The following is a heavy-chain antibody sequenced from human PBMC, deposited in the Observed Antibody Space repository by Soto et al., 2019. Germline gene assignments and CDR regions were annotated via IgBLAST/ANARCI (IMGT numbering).Heavy chain of an antibody. V-gene: IGHV4-59*01. CDR2: IYYSGST. D-gene: IGHD3-3*01. CDR1: GGSISSYY. CDR3: ARVNSLLFGVVFHAFDI. Sequence: SETLSLTCTVSGGSISSYYWSWIRQPPGKGLEWIGYIYYSGSTNYNPSLKSRVTISVDTSKNQFSLKLSSVTAADTAVYYCARVNSLLFGVVFHAFDIWGQGTMVTVSS. J-gene: IGHJ3*02.